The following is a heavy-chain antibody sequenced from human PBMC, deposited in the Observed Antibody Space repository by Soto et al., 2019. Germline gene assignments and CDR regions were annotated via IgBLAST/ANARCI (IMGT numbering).Heavy chain of an antibody. CDR1: GFTFKESA. V-gene: IGHV3-23*01. CDR3: AKGRGSGWAWYFDN. CDR2: ISDTGAST. D-gene: IGHD6-19*01. Sequence: GGSLRLSCAASGFTFKESAMNWVRQAPGKGLAWVASISDTGASTWYAESVRGRLSISRDNSKNNLYLQMNSLRGEDTAVYSSAKGRGSGWAWYFDNWGQGTPVTVSS. J-gene: IGHJ4*02.